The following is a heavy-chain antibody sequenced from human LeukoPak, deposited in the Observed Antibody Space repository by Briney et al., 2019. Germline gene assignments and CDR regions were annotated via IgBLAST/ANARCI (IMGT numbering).Heavy chain of an antibody. CDR2: INHSGST. CDR3: ARDEGGGGY. D-gene: IGHD3-10*01. J-gene: IGHJ4*02. Sequence: SETLSLTCAVYGGSFSGYYWNWIRQPPGKGLEWIGEINHSGSTNYNPSLKSRITKSEDTSKNQVSLKLSSVTAADTAVYYCARDEGGGGYWGQGTLVTVSS. CDR1: GGSFSGYY. V-gene: IGHV4-34*01.